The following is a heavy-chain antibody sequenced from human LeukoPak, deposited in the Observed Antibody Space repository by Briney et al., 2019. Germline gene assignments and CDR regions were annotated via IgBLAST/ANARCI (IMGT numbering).Heavy chain of an antibody. CDR1: GFTFSSYW. CDR3: VRGGESTWS. Sequence: GGSLRLSCAASGFTFSSYWMHWVRQAPGKGTVWVSRINNDGSGTTYADSVKGRFTISRDDAKNMLYLQMNSLRAEDTAVYYCVRGGESTWSWGQGTLVTVSS. V-gene: IGHV3-74*01. D-gene: IGHD2-15*01. J-gene: IGHJ5*02. CDR2: INNDGSGT.